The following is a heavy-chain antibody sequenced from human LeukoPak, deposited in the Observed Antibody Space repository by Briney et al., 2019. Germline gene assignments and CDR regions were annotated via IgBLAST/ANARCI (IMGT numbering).Heavy chain of an antibody. Sequence: GGSLRLSCAASGFTFSTYSMNWVRQGPGKGREWVSYIDSRSTIYYADSVKGRFTISRDNAKNSLYLQMNSLRAEDTAVYYCARADVDTADDYWAREPWSPSPQ. J-gene: IGHJ4*02. CDR3: ARADVDTADDY. D-gene: IGHD5-18*01. V-gene: IGHV3-48*01. CDR1: GFTFSTYS. CDR2: IDSRSTI.